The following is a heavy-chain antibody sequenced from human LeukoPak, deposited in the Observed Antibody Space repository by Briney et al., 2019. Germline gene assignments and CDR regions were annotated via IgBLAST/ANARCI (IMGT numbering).Heavy chain of an antibody. CDR3: AKGYSSGPYYFDY. V-gene: IGHV3-23*01. J-gene: IGHJ4*02. Sequence: PGGSLRLSCAASGFTFSSYAMSWVRQAPGKGLEWVSAISGSGGSTYYADSLKGRFTISRDNSKNTLYLQMNSLRAENTAVYYCAKGYSSGPYYFDYWGQGTLVTVSS. CDR2: ISGSGGST. D-gene: IGHD6-19*01. CDR1: GFTFSSYA.